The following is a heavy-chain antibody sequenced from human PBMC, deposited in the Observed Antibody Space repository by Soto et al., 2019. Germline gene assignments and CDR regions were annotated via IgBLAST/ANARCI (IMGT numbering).Heavy chain of an antibody. V-gene: IGHV1-18*01. CDR1: GYTFTSYG. CDR2: ISAYNGNT. D-gene: IGHD3-22*01. J-gene: IGHJ3*02. Sequence: ASVKVSCKASGYTFTSYGISWVRQAPGQGLEWMGWISAYNGNTNYAQKLQGRVTMTTDTSTSTAYMELRSLRSDDTAVYYCARALTSDSYDSSRDGDAFDTWGQGTMVTVSS. CDR3: ARALTSDSYDSSRDGDAFDT.